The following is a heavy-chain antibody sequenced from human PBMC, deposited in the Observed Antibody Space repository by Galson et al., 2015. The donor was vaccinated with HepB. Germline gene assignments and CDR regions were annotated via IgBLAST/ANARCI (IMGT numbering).Heavy chain of an antibody. CDR2: TYYGSKWYN. Sequence: CAISGDSVSSNSASWNWFRQSPSRGLEWLARTYYGSKWYNDYAVSVKSRITIKPDTSKNQFSLQLNSVTPEDTAVYYCARGRYYDSSGYYSEYFQDWGQGTLVTVSS. CDR3: ARGRYYDSSGYYSEYFQD. D-gene: IGHD3-22*01. V-gene: IGHV6-1*01. CDR1: GDSVSSNSAS. J-gene: IGHJ1*01.